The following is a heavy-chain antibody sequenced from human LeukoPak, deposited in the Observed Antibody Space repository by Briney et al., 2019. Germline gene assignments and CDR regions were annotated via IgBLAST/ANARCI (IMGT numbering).Heavy chain of an antibody. CDR2: IYYSGST. Sequence: SETLSLTCTVSGGSISSSSYYWGWIRQPPGKGLEWSGSIYYSGSTYYNPSLKSRVTISVDTSKNQFSLKLSSVTAADTAVYCCASRPYDFWSGYSNDYWGQGTLVTVSS. J-gene: IGHJ4*02. CDR3: ASRPYDFWSGYSNDY. D-gene: IGHD3-3*01. CDR1: GGSISSSSYY. V-gene: IGHV4-39*01.